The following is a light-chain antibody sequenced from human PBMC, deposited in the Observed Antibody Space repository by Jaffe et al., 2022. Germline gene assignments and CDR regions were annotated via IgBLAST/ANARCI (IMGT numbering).Light chain of an antibody. CDR3: GTWDSSLSAEV. Sequence: QSVLTQPPSVSAAPGQKVTISCSGSSSNIGNNYVSWYQQLPGTAPKLLIYDKNKRPSGIPDRFSGSKSGTSATLGITGLQTGDEADYYCGTWDSSLSAEVFGGGTKLTVL. CDR2: DKN. CDR1: SSNIGNNY. V-gene: IGLV1-51*01. J-gene: IGLJ3*02.